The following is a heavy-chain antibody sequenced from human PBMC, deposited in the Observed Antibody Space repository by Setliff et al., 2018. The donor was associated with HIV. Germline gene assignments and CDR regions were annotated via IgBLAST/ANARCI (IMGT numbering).Heavy chain of an antibody. CDR3: ARAGYYYYYMDV. CDR2: IYTSGST. CDR1: GGSISSYY. Sequence: SETLSLTCTVSGGSISSYYWSWIRQPPGKGLEWIGYIYTSGSTNYNPSLQSRVTISVDTSKNQFSLKLSSVTAADTAVYYCARAGYYYYYMDVWGKGTTVTVSS. J-gene: IGHJ6*03. V-gene: IGHV4-4*08.